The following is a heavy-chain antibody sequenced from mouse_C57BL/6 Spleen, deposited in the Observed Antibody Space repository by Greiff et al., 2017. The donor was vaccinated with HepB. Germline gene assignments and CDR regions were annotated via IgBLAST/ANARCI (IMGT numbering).Heavy chain of an antibody. D-gene: IGHD1-1*01. V-gene: IGHV5-17*01. CDR1: GFTFSDYG. Sequence: EVQLQQSGGGLVKPGGSLKLSCAASGFTFSDYGMHWVRQAPEKGLEWVAYISSGSSTIYYADTVKGRFTISRDNAKNTLFLQMTSLRSEDTAMYYCARKDYGSSYEWYFDVWGTGTTVTVSS. CDR2: ISSGSSTI. CDR3: ARKDYGSSYEWYFDV. J-gene: IGHJ1*03.